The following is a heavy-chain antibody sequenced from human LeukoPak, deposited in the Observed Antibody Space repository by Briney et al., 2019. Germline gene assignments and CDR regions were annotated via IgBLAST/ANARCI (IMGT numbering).Heavy chain of an antibody. CDR2: INHSGST. D-gene: IGHD6-25*01. J-gene: IGHJ5*02. CDR1: GGSFSGYY. CDR3: ARQSTIAAARIDP. Sequence: PSETLSLTCAVYGGSFSGYYWSWIRQPPGKGLEWIGEINHSGSTNYNPSLKSRVTISVDTSKNQFSLKLNSVTAADTAVYYCARQSTIAAARIDPWGQGTLVTVSS. V-gene: IGHV4-34*01.